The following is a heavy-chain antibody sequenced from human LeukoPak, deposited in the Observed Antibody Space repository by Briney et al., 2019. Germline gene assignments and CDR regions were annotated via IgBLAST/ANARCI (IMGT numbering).Heavy chain of an antibody. CDR3: ATGSGIVVVVAATLEYFQH. D-gene: IGHD2-15*01. CDR1: GYTLTELS. Sequence: GASVKVSCKVSGYTLTELSMHLVRQAPGKGLEWMGGLDPEDGETIDAQKFQGRVTMTEDTSTDTAYMELSSLRSEDTAVYYCATGSGIVVVVAATLEYFQHWGQGTLVTVSS. CDR2: LDPEDGET. J-gene: IGHJ1*01. V-gene: IGHV1-24*01.